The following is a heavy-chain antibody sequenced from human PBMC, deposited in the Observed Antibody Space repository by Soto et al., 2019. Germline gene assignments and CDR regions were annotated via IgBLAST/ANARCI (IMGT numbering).Heavy chain of an antibody. V-gene: IGHV4-34*01. Sequence: PSETLSLTCAVYGGSFSGYYWSWIRQPPGKGLEWIGEINHSGSTNYNPSLKSRVTISVDTSKNQFSLKLSSVTAADTAVYYCATSIAARLGYFTQHCGQGTLVTVSS. CDR2: INHSGST. D-gene: IGHD6-6*01. J-gene: IGHJ1*01. CDR3: ATSIAARLGYFTQH. CDR1: GGSFSGYY.